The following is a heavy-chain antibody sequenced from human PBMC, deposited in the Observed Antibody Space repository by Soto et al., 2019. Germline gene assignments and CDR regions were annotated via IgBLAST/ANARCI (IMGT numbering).Heavy chain of an antibody. D-gene: IGHD3-10*01. J-gene: IGHJ6*02. CDR1: GLGVRNNY. CDR2: IYNDGTT. Sequence: PGGSLRLSCTAYGLGVRNNYMSWVRQAPGMGLEWVSVIYNDGTTYYAYSVKGRFTLSRDTSKNTMSLQMDSLRAEDTAVYYCVRHLPSGRNYGMDVWGQGTTVTVSS. CDR3: VRHLPSGRNYGMDV. V-gene: IGHV3-53*01.